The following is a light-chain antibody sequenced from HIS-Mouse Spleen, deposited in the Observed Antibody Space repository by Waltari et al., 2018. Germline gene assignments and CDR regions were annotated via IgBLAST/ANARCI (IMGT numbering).Light chain of an antibody. V-gene: IGLV1-47*01. CDR1: SSNIGSNY. CDR3: AAWDDSLSGYV. CDR2: RNH. J-gene: IGLJ1*01. Sequence: QSVLTQPPSASGTPGQRVTITCSGRSSNIGSNYVYWYQKLPGTAPKLLIYRNHQRPLGLPDRFSGTKSGTSACRAISGLRSEDETDYYCAAWDDSLSGYVFGTGTKVTVL.